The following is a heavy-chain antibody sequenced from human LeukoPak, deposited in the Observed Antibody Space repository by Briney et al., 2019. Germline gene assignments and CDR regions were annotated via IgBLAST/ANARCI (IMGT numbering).Heavy chain of an antibody. D-gene: IGHD3-22*01. J-gene: IGHJ4*02. CDR3: ASASRYYYDGSGYYSERG. CDR2: IIPIFGTA. CDR1: GGTFSSYA. Sequence: GSSVKVSCKASGGTFSSYAISWVRQAPGQGLEWMGRIIPIFGTANYAQKFQGRVTITADKSTSTAYMELSSLRSEDTAVYYCASASRYYYDGSGYYSERGWGQGTLVTVSS. V-gene: IGHV1-69*06.